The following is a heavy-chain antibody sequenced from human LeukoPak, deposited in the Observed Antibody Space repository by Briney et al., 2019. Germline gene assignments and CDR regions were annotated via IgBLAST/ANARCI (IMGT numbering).Heavy chain of an antibody. CDR2: IYYSGST. CDR3: AREVVGAGLRGH. V-gene: IGHV4-59*12. CDR1: GGSISSYY. J-gene: IGHJ4*02. D-gene: IGHD1-26*01. Sequence: SETLSLTCTVSGGSISSYYWSWIRQPPGKGLEWIGYIYYSGSTNYNPSLKSRVTISVDTSKNQYSLKLSSVTAADTAVYYCAREVVGAGLRGHWGQGTLVTVSS.